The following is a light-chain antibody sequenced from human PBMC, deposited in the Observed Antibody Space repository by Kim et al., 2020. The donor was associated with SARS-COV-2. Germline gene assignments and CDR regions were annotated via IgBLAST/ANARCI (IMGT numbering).Light chain of an antibody. V-gene: IGKV3-11*01. CDR1: HSVSTY. CDR2: DAS. Sequence: ESVLTQSPATLSLSPGERATLSCRASHSVSTYLAWYQHKPGQSPRLLIYDASTRATGTPARFSGSGSGTDFTLTITSLEPEDLAVYYCQHRSNWPQVTFGGGTKVDIK. J-gene: IGKJ4*01. CDR3: QHRSNWPQVT.